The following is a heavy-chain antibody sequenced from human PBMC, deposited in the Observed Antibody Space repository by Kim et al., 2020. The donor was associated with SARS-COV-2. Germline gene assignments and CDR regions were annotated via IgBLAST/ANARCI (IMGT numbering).Heavy chain of an antibody. CDR2: GK. V-gene: IGHV1-2*02. CDR3: AREGATDAFDI. D-gene: IGHD1-26*01. Sequence: GKKYAEKFQGRVTMTRDTSTSTAYMELTSLRSDDTAVYYCAREGATDAFDIWGQGAMVTVST. J-gene: IGHJ3*02.